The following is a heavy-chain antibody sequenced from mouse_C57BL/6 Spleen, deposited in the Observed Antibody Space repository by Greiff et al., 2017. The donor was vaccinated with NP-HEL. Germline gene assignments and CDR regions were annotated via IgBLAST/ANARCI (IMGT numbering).Heavy chain of an antibody. Sequence: EVMLVESEGGLVQPGSSMKLSCTASGFTFSDYYMAWVRQVPEKGLEWVATINYDGSSTYYLDSLKSRFIISRDNAKNILYLQMSSLKSEDTATDYCARDRYDGSSYFDYWGQGTTLTVSS. CDR3: ARDRYDGSSYFDY. CDR2: INYDGSST. CDR1: GFTFSDYY. J-gene: IGHJ2*01. D-gene: IGHD1-1*01. V-gene: IGHV5-16*01.